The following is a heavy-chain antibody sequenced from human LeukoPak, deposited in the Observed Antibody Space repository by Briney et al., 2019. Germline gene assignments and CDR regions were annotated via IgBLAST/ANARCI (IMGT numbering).Heavy chain of an antibody. CDR2: ISAYNGNT. V-gene: IGHV1-18*04. CDR1: GYTFTSYG. D-gene: IGHD2-15*01. J-gene: IGHJ4*02. CDR3: ARTSPLGYCSGGSCSAFDY. Sequence: ASVKVSCKASGYTFTSYGISRVRQAPGQGLEWMGWISAYNGNTNYAQKLQGRVTMTTDTSTSTAHMELRSLRSDDTAVYYCARTSPLGYCSGGSCSAFDYWGQGTLVTVSS.